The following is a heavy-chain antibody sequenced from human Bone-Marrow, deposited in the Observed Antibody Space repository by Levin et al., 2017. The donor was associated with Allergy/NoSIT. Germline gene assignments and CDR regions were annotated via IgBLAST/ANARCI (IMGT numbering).Heavy chain of an antibody. CDR1: GYTFTFYG. CDR3: GREMAETAADTFDI. V-gene: IGHV1-18*01. CDR2: ISPYNGYT. Sequence: VASVKVSCQASGYTFTFYGLTWVRQAPGQGLEWMGWISPYNGYTKYAQHLQGRVIMTADTSTSTAFMELRSLKFDDTAVYYCGREMAETAADTFDIWGQGTMVTVSS. J-gene: IGHJ3*02. D-gene: IGHD2-8*01.